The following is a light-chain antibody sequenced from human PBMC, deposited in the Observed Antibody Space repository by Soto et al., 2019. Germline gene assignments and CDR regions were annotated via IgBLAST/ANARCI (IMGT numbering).Light chain of an antibody. CDR2: GAS. J-gene: IGKJ1*01. Sequence: VLTQSPGTLSLSPGERATLSCRASQSVSNNYLAWYQQKPGQAPRLLIYGASNRATGIPDRFSGSGSGTDFTLTISRLEPEDFAVYYCQQYGSSGTFGQGTKVDIK. V-gene: IGKV3-20*01. CDR1: QSVSNNY. CDR3: QQYGSSGT.